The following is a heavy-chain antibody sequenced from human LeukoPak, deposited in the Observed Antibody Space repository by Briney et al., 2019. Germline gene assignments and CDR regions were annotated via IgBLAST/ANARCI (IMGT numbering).Heavy chain of an antibody. CDR1: GDSISSSRSY. V-gene: IGHV4-39*07. J-gene: IGHJ4*02. CDR3: ARASPTYYYGSGSLDY. Sequence: SETLSLTCTVSGDSISSSRSYWGWIRQPPGTGLEWIGSIYYSGSTYYNTSLKSRVTISVDTSKNQFSLKLSSVTAADTAVYYCARASPTYYYGSGSLDYWGQGTLVTVSS. CDR2: IYYSGST. D-gene: IGHD3-10*01.